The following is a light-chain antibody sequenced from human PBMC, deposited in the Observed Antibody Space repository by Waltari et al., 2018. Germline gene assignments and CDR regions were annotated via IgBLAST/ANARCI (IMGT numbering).Light chain of an antibody. CDR3: SSFPGGSLV. CDR2: DVR. Sequence: QSALTQPRSVSGSPGQSVTISCTKTNSDIDPFNYVSWYQQHPGKAPKLVIYDVRVRPSGVPVRFSGSRSGNTASLMISGRQPEDEADYYCSSFPGGSLVFGGGTELTVL. V-gene: IGLV2-11*01. J-gene: IGLJ2*01. CDR1: NSDIDPFNY.